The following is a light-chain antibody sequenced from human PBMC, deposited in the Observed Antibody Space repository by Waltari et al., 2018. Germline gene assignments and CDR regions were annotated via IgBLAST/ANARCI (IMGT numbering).Light chain of an antibody. V-gene: IGKV3-20*01. CDR2: GAS. Sequence: ENVLRQSPGTLSLSPWESATLSCRASQSVTSNYLAWYQQKPGRAPRLLIYGASSRATGIPDRFTGSGSGTDFALTISRLEPEDFAVYYCQQYGSAHWTFGQGTKVEVK. CDR1: QSVTSNY. J-gene: IGKJ1*01. CDR3: QQYGSAHWT.